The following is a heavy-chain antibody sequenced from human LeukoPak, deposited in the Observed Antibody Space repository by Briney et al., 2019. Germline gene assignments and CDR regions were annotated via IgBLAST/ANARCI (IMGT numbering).Heavy chain of an antibody. CDR1: GFTFSSYS. Sequence: GGSLRLSCAASGFTFSSYSMNWVRQAPGKGLEWVSSISSSSSYIYYADSVKGRFTTSRDNAKNSLYLQMNSLRAEDTAVYYCARAYRSGENDAFDIWGQGTMVTVSS. J-gene: IGHJ3*02. CDR3: ARAYRSGENDAFDI. D-gene: IGHD2-15*01. V-gene: IGHV3-21*01. CDR2: ISSSSSYI.